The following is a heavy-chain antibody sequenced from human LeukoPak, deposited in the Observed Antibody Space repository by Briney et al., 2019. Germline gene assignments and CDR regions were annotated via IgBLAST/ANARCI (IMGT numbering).Heavy chain of an antibody. CDR1: GYTFTGYY. D-gene: IGHD2-2*03. CDR2: INPNSGGT. V-gene: IGHV1-2*06. Sequence: ASVKVSCKASGYTFTGYYMHWVRQAPGQGREWMGRINPNSGGTNYAQKLQGRVTMTTDTSTSTAYMELRSLRSDDTAVYYCARDGYCSSTSCTHAESWNNWFDPWGQGTLVTVSS. J-gene: IGHJ5*02. CDR3: ARDGYCSSTSCTHAESWNNWFDP.